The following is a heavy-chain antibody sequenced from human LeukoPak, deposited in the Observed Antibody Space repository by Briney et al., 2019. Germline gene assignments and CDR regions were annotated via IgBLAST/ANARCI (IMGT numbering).Heavy chain of an antibody. CDR3: ASRRAPSIVGSGRHTYYYYYGMDV. V-gene: IGHV4-34*01. D-gene: IGHD3-10*01. J-gene: IGHJ6*02. CDR2: INHSGST. Sequence: PSETLSLTCAVYGGPFSGYYWSWIRQPPGKGLERIGEINHSGSTNYNPSLKSRVTISVDTSKNQFSLRLSSVTAADTAVYYCASRRAPSIVGSGRHTYYYYYGMDVWGQGTTVTVSS. CDR1: GGPFSGYY.